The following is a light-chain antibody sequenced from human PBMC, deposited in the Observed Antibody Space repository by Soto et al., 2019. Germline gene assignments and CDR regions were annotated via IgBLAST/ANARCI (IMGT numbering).Light chain of an antibody. CDR2: AAS. J-gene: IGKJ1*01. CDR3: QQYSDSSGA. V-gene: IGKV1-39*01. Sequence: QLTLSPSSLSASEGDRLTITCRASQSIGRYLNWYQQKPGKAPELLIYAASNLHSGVPSRISGSGSGTDFTLTISSLQPDDFATYYCQQYSDSSGAFGQGTKVDIK. CDR1: QSIGRY.